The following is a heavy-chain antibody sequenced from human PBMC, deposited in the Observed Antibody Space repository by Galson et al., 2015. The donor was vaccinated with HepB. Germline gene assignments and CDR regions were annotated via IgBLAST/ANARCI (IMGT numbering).Heavy chain of an antibody. CDR3: ASRDHNAFYI. CDR2: IKEDGSAK. D-gene: IGHD5-24*01. J-gene: IGHJ3*02. CDR1: GFAFSTYW. V-gene: IGHV3-7*01. Sequence: SLRLSCAASGFAFSTYWMSWVRQAPGKGLEWVAHIKEDGSAKYYVDSLKGRFTISRDNAKNSLYLQMNSLRAEDTAVYYCASRDHNAFYIGGQGTMVTASS.